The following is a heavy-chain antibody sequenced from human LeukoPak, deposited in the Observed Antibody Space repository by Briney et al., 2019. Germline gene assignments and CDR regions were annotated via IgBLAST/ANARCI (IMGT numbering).Heavy chain of an antibody. CDR2: INPNSGGT. Sequence: GASVKVSCKASGYTFTGYYMHWVRQAPGQGLEWMGWINPNSGGTNYAQKFQGRVTMTRDTSISTAYMELSRLRSDDTAVYYCARGGGGIVVVPAARFDYWGQGPLVPVSS. D-gene: IGHD2-2*01. V-gene: IGHV1-2*02. CDR1: GYTFTGYY. CDR3: ARGGGGIVVVPAARFDY. J-gene: IGHJ4*02.